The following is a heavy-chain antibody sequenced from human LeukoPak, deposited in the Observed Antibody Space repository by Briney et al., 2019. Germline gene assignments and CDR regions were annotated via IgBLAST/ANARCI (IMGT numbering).Heavy chain of an antibody. Sequence: GGSLRLSCAASGFTFSSYAMSWVRLAPGKGLEWVSTISGNGGNTYHADSAKGRFTISRDNSKNTLSLQVNSLRAEDTAVYYCAKLVVRGPYWPFFDYWGQGTLVTVSS. CDR3: AKLVVRGPYWPFFDY. J-gene: IGHJ4*02. CDR1: GFTFSSYA. CDR2: ISGNGGNT. V-gene: IGHV3-23*01. D-gene: IGHD3-10*01.